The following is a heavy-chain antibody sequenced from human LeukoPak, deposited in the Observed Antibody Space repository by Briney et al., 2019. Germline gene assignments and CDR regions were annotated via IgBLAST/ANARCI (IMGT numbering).Heavy chain of an antibody. CDR2: ISYRGST. J-gene: IGHJ4*02. Sequence: SETLSLTCTVSGDSISSGDYYWSWIRQPPGKGLEWIGCISYRGSTYYNPSLNSRVTVSLDPSEKQFSLKLSPVAAADTAVYYCAREADYGDYVDYWGQGTLVTVSS. V-gene: IGHV4-30-4*01. CDR1: GDSISSGDYY. D-gene: IGHD4-17*01. CDR3: AREADYGDYVDY.